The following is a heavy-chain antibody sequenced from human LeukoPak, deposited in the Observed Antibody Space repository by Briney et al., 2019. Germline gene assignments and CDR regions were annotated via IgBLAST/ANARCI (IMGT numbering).Heavy chain of an antibody. CDR1: GGSISSYY. CDR3: ARGTTDNYDFWSGPDY. V-gene: IGHV4-59*01. Sequence: SETLSLTCTVPGGSISSYYWSWIRQPPGKGLEWIGYIYYSGSTNYNPSLKSRVTISVDTSKNQFSLKLSSVTAADTAVYYCARGTTDNYDFWSGPDYWGQGTLVTVSS. D-gene: IGHD3-3*01. CDR2: IYYSGST. J-gene: IGHJ4*02.